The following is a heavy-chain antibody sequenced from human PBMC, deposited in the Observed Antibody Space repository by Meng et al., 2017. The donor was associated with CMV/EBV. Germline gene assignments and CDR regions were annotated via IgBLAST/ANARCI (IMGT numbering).Heavy chain of an antibody. Sequence: SVKVSCKASGGTFSSYAISWVRQAPGQGLEWMGGIIPILGIANYAQKFQGRVTTTADKSTSTAYMELSSLRSEDTAVYYCARDRPDTYYDFWSGMYYGMDVWGQGTTVTVSS. J-gene: IGHJ6*02. D-gene: IGHD3-3*01. CDR2: IIPILGIA. V-gene: IGHV1-69*10. CDR3: ARDRPDTYYDFWSGMYYGMDV. CDR1: GGTFSSYA.